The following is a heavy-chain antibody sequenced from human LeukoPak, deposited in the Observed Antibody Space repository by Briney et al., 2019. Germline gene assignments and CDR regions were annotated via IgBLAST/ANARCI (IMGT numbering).Heavy chain of an antibody. CDR2: ITGSGGST. J-gene: IGHJ1*01. D-gene: IGHD4-17*01. CDR3: GKDPNGDYVGAFDFQR. V-gene: IGHV3-23*01. CDR1: GFTFSSYA. Sequence: GGSLRLSCAASGFTFSSYAMSWVRQAPGKGLEWVSAITGSGGSTYYADSVRGRFTIYRDNSKNTLYLQMNSLRGEDTAVYYCGKDPNGDYVGAFDFQRWGQGTLVTVSS.